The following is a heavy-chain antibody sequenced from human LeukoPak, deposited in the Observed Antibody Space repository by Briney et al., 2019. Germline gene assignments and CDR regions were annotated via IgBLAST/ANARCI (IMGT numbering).Heavy chain of an antibody. CDR2: TYYRSKWYN. J-gene: IGHJ4*02. V-gene: IGHV6-1*01. CDR1: GDSVSSNSAA. CDR3: ARDLPRGKRFSYSSSSVGAFDY. Sequence: SQTLSLTCAISGDSVSSNSAAWNWIRQSPSRGLEWLGRTYYRSKWYNDYAVSVKSRITINPDTSKNQFSLQLNSVTPEDTAVYCCARDLPRGKRFSYSSSSVGAFDYWGQGTLVTASS. D-gene: IGHD6-6*01.